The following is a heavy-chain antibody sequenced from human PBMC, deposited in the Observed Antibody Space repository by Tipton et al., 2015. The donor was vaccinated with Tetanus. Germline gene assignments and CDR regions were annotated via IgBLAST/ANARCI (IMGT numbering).Heavy chain of an antibody. J-gene: IGHJ6*02. CDR1: GYTLTELS. D-gene: IGHD3-22*01. V-gene: IGHV1-24*01. CDR2: FDPEDGET. CDR3: ATRSGSSGYHYNYYYGMDV. Sequence: QMQLVQSGAEVKKPGASVKVSCKVSGYTLTELSMHWVRQAPGKGLEWMGGFDPEDGETIYAQKFQGRVTMTEDTSTDTAYMELSSLRSEDTAVYYCATRSGSSGYHYNYYYGMDVWGQGTTVTVSS.